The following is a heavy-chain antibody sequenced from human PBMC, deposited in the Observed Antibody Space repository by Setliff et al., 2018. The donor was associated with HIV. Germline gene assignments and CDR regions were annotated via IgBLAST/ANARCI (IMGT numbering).Heavy chain of an antibody. V-gene: IGHV1-3*03. Sequence: ASVKVSCKASGYTFTSYAMHWVRQAPGQRPEYMGWINTANGNTKYSQDLLGRVSITMDTSASTSYMELSSLRSQDMAVYYCARGPLFGNQYYPYHYMDVWGKGTTVTVSS. CDR3: ARGPLFGNQYYPYHYMDV. J-gene: IGHJ6*03. CDR2: INTANGNT. CDR1: GYTFTSYA. D-gene: IGHD3-3*01.